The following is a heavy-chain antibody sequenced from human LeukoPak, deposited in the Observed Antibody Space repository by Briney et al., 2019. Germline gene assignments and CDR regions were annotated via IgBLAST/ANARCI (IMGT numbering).Heavy chain of an antibody. CDR1: GGSFSGYY. CDR2: INHSGST. V-gene: IGHV4-34*01. Sequence: PSETLSLTCAVYGGSFSGYYWSWIRQPPGKGLEWIGEINHSGSTNYNPSLKSRVTISVDTSKNQFSLKLSSVTAADTAVYYCARAGRGRVIGFIDIWGQGTMVTVSS. J-gene: IGHJ3*02. D-gene: IGHD2/OR15-2a*01. CDR3: ARAGRGRVIGFIDI.